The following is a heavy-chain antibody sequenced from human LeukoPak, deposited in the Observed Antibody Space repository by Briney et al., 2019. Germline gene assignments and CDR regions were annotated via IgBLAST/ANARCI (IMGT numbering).Heavy chain of an antibody. CDR3: ARRYSSSWYLNWYFDL. CDR1: GGSISSYY. CDR2: IYYSGST. D-gene: IGHD6-13*01. J-gene: IGHJ2*01. V-gene: IGHV4-59*08. Sequence: SETLSLTCTVSGGSISSYYWSWIRQPPGKGLEWIGYIYYSGSTNYNPSLKSRVTISVDTSKNQFSLKLSSVTAADTAVYYCARRYSSSWYLNWYFDLWGRGTLVTVSS.